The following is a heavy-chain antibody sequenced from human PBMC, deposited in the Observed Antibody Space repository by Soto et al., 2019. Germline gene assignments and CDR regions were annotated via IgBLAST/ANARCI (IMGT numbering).Heavy chain of an antibody. CDR1: GGSMSSGGFY. J-gene: IGHJ6*02. Sequence: PSETLALTCTVSGGSMSSGGFYGSWIRQHPGKGLEWIEYIYYSGSTYYNPSLKSRVTISVDTSKNQFSLKLSSVTAADTAVYYCAGTLWTRDYYYGMDVWGQGTSVTVSS. CDR3: AGTLWTRDYYYGMDV. CDR2: IYYSGST. D-gene: IGHD2-21*01. V-gene: IGHV4-31*03.